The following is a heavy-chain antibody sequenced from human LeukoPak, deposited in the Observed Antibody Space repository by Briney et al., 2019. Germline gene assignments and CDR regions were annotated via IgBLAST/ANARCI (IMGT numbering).Heavy chain of an antibody. CDR2: INPNSGGT. CDR3: ARSAITMVRGGGGYYFDY. J-gene: IGHJ4*02. D-gene: IGHD3-10*01. V-gene: IGHV1-2*06. CDR1: GYTFTGYY. Sequence: GASVRVSCKASGYTFTGYYMRWVRQAPGQGLEWMGRINPNSGGTNYAQKFQGRVTMTRDTSISTAYMELSRLGSDDTAVYYCARSAITMVRGGGGYYFDYWGQGTLVTVSS.